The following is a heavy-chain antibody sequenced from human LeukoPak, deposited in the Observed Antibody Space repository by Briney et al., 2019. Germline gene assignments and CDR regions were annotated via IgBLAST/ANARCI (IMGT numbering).Heavy chain of an antibody. D-gene: IGHD4-17*01. V-gene: IGHV4-39*01. J-gene: IGHJ4*02. CDR2: IYYSRST. CDR1: GGSISSYY. Sequence: SETLSLTCTVSGGSISSYYWGWIRQPPGKGLEWIGSIYYSRSTYYNPSLKSRVTISVDTSKNQFSLKLSSVTAADTAVYYCARVPTVTFFDYWGQGTLVTVSS. CDR3: ARVPTVTFFDY.